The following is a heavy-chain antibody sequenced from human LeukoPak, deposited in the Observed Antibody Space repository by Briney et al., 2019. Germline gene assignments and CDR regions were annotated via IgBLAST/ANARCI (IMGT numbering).Heavy chain of an antibody. CDR1: GVTFSTYG. Sequence: PGGSLRLFCAASGVTFSTYGMHWVRQAPGKGLEWVAFIWYDGNNKYYEDSVKGRVTISRDKSKNTLYLQMNSLRDEDTAVYYCAKDRREVNLVSGSFGYYYYMDVWGRGTTVTVSS. V-gene: IGHV3-30*02. D-gene: IGHD3-10*01. CDR2: IWYDGNNK. J-gene: IGHJ6*03. CDR3: AKDRREVNLVSGSFGYYYYMDV.